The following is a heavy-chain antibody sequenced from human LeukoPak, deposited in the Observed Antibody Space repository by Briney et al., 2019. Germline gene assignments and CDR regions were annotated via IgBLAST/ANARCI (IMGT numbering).Heavy chain of an antibody. D-gene: IGHD3-10*01. CDR1: GFTFSNAW. CDR3: ARPWIGEFFEY. CDR2: ISASGLST. J-gene: IGHJ4*02. V-gene: IGHV3-23*01. Sequence: PGGSLRLSCAASGFTFSNAWMSWVRQAPGKGLQWVSGISASGLSTHYADSVKGRFTISRDNSKNTLYLQMDSLGVEDTAVYYCARPWIGEFFEYWGQGTLVTVSS.